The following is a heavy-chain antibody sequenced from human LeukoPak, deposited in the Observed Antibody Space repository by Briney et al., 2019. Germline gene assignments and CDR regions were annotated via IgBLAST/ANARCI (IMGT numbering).Heavy chain of an antibody. CDR2: INWNGGST. Sequence: QSGGSLRLSCAASGFTFDDYGMSWVRQAPGKGLEWVSGINWNGGSTGYADSVKGRFTISRDNAKNSLYLQMNSLRAEDTALYHCARDMGYGDALEEYFDYWGQGTLVTVSS. D-gene: IGHD4-17*01. V-gene: IGHV3-20*01. J-gene: IGHJ4*02. CDR3: ARDMGYGDALEEYFDY. CDR1: GFTFDDYG.